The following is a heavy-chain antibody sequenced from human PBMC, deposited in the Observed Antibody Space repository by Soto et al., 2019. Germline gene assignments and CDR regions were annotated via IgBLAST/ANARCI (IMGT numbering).Heavy chain of an antibody. V-gene: IGHV3-7*03. CDR3: TRAPAGSGAYSYFDN. D-gene: IGHD3-22*01. CDR1: GFPFSSYW. Sequence: EVQLVESGGGLVQPGGSLRLSCAASGFPFSSYWMSWVRQAPGKGLQWVANITRDGGETYYVDSLKGRITIARDNAENSLYLQMNSLRDEDAAVYYCTRAPAGSGAYSYFDNWGQGDLVTVSS. J-gene: IGHJ4*02. CDR2: ITRDGGET.